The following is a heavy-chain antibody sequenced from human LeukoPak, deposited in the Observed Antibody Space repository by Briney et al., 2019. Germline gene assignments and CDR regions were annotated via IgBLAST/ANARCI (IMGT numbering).Heavy chain of an antibody. CDR1: GFTFSSYA. V-gene: IGHV3-23*01. J-gene: IGHJ4*02. CDR3: AKDSGPYTSGYYGH. Sequence: GGSLRLSCAASGFTFSSYAMSWVRQALGKRLEWVSAISGGGGTTYYADSVKGRFTISRDNSKNTLFLQMNSLRAEDTAVYYCAKDSGPYTSGYYGHWGQGTLVTVSS. D-gene: IGHD3-22*01. CDR2: ISGGGGTT.